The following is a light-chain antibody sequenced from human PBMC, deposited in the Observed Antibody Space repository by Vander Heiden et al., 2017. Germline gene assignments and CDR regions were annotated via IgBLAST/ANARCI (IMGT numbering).Light chain of an antibody. Sequence: SYVLTQPPPVSVAPGQTARITSGGNNIGSKTVHWYQQKPGQGPVLVVYDDSDRPSGIPERFSGSNSGNTATLTISRVEAGDEADYYCQVWDSSSDHPVVFGGGTKLTVL. CDR2: DDS. CDR1: NIGSKT. J-gene: IGLJ2*01. V-gene: IGLV3-21*02. CDR3: QVWDSSSDHPVV.